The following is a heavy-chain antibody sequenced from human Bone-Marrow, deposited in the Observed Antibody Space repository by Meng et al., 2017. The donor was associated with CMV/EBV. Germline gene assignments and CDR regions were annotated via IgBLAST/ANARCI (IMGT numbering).Heavy chain of an antibody. J-gene: IGHJ5*02. Sequence: SISRGYYYWSWIRQPPGKGLEWIGYIYYSGSTYYNPSLKSRVTISVDTSKNQFSLKLSSVTAADTAVYYCARDIVVVPAATGSNWFDPWGQGTLVTVSS. V-gene: IGHV4-30-4*08. CDR1: SISRGYYY. CDR2: IYYSGST. CDR3: ARDIVVVPAATGSNWFDP. D-gene: IGHD2-2*01.